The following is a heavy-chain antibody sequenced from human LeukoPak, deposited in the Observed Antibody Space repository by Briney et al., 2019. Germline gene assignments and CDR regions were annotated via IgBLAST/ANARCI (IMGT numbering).Heavy chain of an antibody. V-gene: IGHV3-66*01. CDR1: GFTFSSYG. Sequence: PGGSLRLSCAASGFTFSSYGMHWVPQAPGKGLEWVSVIYSGGSTYYADSVKGRFTISRDNSKNTLSLQMNSLRAEDTAVYYCARELMYYFDYWGQGTLVTVSS. J-gene: IGHJ4*02. CDR2: IYSGGST. CDR3: ARELMYYFDY.